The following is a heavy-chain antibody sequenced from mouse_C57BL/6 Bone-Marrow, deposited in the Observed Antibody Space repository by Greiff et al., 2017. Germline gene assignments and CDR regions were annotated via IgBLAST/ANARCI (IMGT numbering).Heavy chain of an antibody. V-gene: IGHV1-19*01. Sequence: LGPVLVKPGASVKMSCKASGYTFTDSYMNWVKQSHGKSLEWIGVINPYNGGTSYNQKFKGKATLTVDKSSSTAYMELNSLTSEDSAVYYCARSPDYYYGSSWDFDVWGTGTTVTVSS. J-gene: IGHJ1*03. CDR3: ARSPDYYYGSSWDFDV. D-gene: IGHD1-1*01. CDR2: INPYNGGT. CDR1: GYTFTDSY.